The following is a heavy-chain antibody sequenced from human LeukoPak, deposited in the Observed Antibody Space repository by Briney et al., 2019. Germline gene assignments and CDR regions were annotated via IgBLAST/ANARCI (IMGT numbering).Heavy chain of an antibody. Sequence: GGSLRLSCAASGFTFSSYGMSWVRQAPGKGLEWVSAISGSGGSTYYADSVKGRFTISRDNSKNTLYLHMNSLRAEHTAVYYFAKLCGRLHSLFNDYWDQGTLVIFSS. V-gene: IGHV3-23*01. CDR1: GFTFSSYG. D-gene: IGHD3-9*01. CDR3: AKLCGRLHSLFNDY. J-gene: IGHJ4*02. CDR2: ISGSGGST.